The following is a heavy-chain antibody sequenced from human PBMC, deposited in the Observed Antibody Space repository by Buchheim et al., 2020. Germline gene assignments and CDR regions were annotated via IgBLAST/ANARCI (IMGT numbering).Heavy chain of an antibody. Sequence: EVQLLESGGGLVQPGGSLRLSCAASGFTFSSYAMSWVRQAPGKGLEWVSSISPSTTYIYHADSVKGRFTISRDNAKNSLYLQMNSLRAEDTAVYYCARGEYSGAYYADYWGQGTL. V-gene: IGHV3-21*01. D-gene: IGHD1-26*01. CDR1: GFTFSSYA. CDR3: ARGEYSGAYYADY. CDR2: ISPSTTYI. J-gene: IGHJ4*02.